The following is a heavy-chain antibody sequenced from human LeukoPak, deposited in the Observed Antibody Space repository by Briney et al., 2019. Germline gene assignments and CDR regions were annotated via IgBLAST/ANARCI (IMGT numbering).Heavy chain of an antibody. CDR1: GFTFSSYS. J-gene: IGHJ4*02. CDR3: ARGSVVIIQLTDY. Sequence: GGSLRLSCAASGFTFSSYSMNWVRQAPGKGLEWVSSISSSSSYIYYADSVKGRFTISRDNAKNSLYLQMNSLRAEDTAVYYCARGSVVIIQLTDYWGQGTLVTVSS. D-gene: IGHD3-3*01. CDR2: ISSSSSYI. V-gene: IGHV3-21*01.